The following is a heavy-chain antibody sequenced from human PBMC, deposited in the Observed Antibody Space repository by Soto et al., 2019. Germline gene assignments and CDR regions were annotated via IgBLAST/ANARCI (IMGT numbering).Heavy chain of an antibody. J-gene: IGHJ6*02. CDR1: GGSFSGYY. CDR2: INHSGST. Sequence: PSETLSLTCAVYGGSFSGYYWSWIRQPPGKGLEWIGEINHSGSTNYNPSLKSRVTISVDTSKNQFSLKLSSVTAADTAVYYCARHIVATIYYYYGMDVWGQGPTVTVSS. CDR3: ARHIVATIYYYYGMDV. D-gene: IGHD5-12*01. V-gene: IGHV4-34*01.